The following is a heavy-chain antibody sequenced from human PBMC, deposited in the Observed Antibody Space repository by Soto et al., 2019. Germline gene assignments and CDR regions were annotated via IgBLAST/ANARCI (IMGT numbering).Heavy chain of an antibody. D-gene: IGHD6-19*01. CDR2: IYHSGST. V-gene: IGHV4-30-2*01. CDR1: GGSISSGGYS. CDR3: ARAGGLGAVAVDY. J-gene: IGHJ4*02. Sequence: PSETLSLTCAVSGGSISSGGYSWSWIRQPPGKGLEWIGYIYHSGSTYYNPSLKSRVTISVDRSKNQFSLKLSSVTAADTAVYYCARAGGLGAVAVDYWCQGTLVTVSS.